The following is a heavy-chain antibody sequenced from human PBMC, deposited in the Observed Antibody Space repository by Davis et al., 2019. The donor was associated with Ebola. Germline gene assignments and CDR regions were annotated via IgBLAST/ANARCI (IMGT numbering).Heavy chain of an antibody. CDR2: IYTGDSDT. J-gene: IGHJ3*02. CDR3: ASLRRTITGMDDGFDI. CDR1: GNSFTSYW. Sequence: GESLKISCKDSGNSFTSYWIGWVRQMPGKGLEWMGIIYTGDSDTRYSPSFRGQVTISADKSIRTAYLKWSSLKASDTAMYYCASLRRTITGMDDGFDIWGQGTMVTVSS. V-gene: IGHV5-51*01. D-gene: IGHD1-20*01.